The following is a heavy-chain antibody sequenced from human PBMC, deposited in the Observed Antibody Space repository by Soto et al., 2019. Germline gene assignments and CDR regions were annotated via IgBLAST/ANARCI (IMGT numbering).Heavy chain of an antibody. Sequence: EVQLVESGGGRVKPGGSLRLSCAASGFIFSSYTMNWVRQAPGKGLEWVSSISASSTYIYYSDSLKGRFTISRGNAYNSLYLQMISLRAEDTAVYYCARGWLRDPWMYWGQGTLVTVS. V-gene: IGHV3-21*06. J-gene: IGHJ4*02. D-gene: IGHD5-12*01. CDR1: GFIFSSYT. CDR2: ISASSTYI. CDR3: ARGWLRDPWMY.